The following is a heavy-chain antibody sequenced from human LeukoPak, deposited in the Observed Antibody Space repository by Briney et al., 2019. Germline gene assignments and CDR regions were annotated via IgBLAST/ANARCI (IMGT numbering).Heavy chain of an antibody. Sequence: SGTLSLTCAVSGGSISGSNWWSWVRQPPGKGLEWIGEIYHSGSTNYNPSLKSRVTISVDKSKNQFSLKLSSVTAADTAVYYCARDIATVAPQYYFDYWGQGTLVTVSS. D-gene: IGHD6-19*01. CDR3: ARDIATVAPQYYFDY. CDR2: IYHSGST. CDR1: GGSISGSNW. J-gene: IGHJ4*02. V-gene: IGHV4-4*02.